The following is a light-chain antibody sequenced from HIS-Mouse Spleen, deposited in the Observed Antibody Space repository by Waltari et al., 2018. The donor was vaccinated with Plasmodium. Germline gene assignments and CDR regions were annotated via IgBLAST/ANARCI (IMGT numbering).Light chain of an antibody. J-gene: IGKJ3*01. CDR2: GAS. CDR1: HSVSSN. CDR3: QQYNNWSFT. V-gene: IGKV3-15*01. Sequence: EIVMTQSPATLSVSPGERATRSCRASHSVSSNLAWYKQKPGQAPRLRSYGASTRATGIPARFSGSGSGTEFTLTISSLQSEDFAVYYCQQYNNWSFTFGPGTKVDIK.